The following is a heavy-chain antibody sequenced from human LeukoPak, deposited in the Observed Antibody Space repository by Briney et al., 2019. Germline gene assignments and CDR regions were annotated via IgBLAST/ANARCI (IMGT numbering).Heavy chain of an antibody. Sequence: GGSLRLSCAASGFTFSSYDMHWVRLATGKGLEWVSAIGTAGDTYYPGSVKGRFTISRENAKNSLYLQMNSLRAGDTAVYYCARGLAAAGTTDQLGGGYYYYYGMDVWGQGTTVTVSS. D-gene: IGHD6-13*01. V-gene: IGHV3-13*01. J-gene: IGHJ6*02. CDR3: ARGLAAAGTTDQLGGGYYYYYGMDV. CDR2: IGTAGDT. CDR1: GFTFSSYD.